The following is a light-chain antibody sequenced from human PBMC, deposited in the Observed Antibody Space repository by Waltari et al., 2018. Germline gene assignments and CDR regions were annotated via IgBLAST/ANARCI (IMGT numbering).Light chain of an antibody. V-gene: IGKV1-5*03. CDR3: QLYNSYSLLS. J-gene: IGKJ4*01. CDR2: KAS. CDR1: QSSSKW. Sequence: DIEMTQSPPTLPASAGDRVTFTWRASQSSSKWLAWYQQKREKAPKRLLYKASTLESGVPSRFIGSRSGTEFTLTISSLQPEDFATYYCQLYNSYSLLSFGGGTKVEIK.